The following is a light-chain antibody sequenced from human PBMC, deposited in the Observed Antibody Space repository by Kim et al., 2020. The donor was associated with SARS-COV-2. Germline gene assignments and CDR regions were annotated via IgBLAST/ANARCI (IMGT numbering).Light chain of an antibody. CDR3: SSYSDGNTLIL. CDR2: DVI. J-gene: IGLJ2*01. Sequence: PGRATKLIIYDVINRPSGISDRFSASKSGLTASLTLSGLQPEDEADYYCSSYSDGNTLILFGGGTQLTVL. V-gene: IGLV2-14*03.